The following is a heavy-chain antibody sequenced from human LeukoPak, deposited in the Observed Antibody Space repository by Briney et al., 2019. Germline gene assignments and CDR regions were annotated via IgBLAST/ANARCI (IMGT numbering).Heavy chain of an antibody. CDR2: ISSSSSYI. D-gene: IGHD6-13*01. CDR3: AKDIVAAGLFFDY. CDR1: GFTFSSYS. V-gene: IGHV3-21*04. J-gene: IGHJ4*02. Sequence: GGSLRLSCAASGFTFSSYSMDWVRQAPGKGLEWVSSISSSSSYIYYADSVKGRFTISRDNAKNSLYLQMSSLRAEDTAVYYCAKDIVAAGLFFDYWGQGTLVTVSS.